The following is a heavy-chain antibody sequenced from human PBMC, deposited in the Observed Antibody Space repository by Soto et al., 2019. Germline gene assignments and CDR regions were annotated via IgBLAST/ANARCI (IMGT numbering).Heavy chain of an antibody. CDR3: ARAMVHYYYYGMDV. CDR2: IYYSGST. J-gene: IGHJ6*02. V-gene: IGHV4-39*01. Sequence: QLQLQESGPGLVKPSETLSLTCTVSGGSISSSSYYWGWIRQPPGKGLEWIGSIYYSGSTYYNPSLKSRVTISVDTSKNQFSLKLSSVTAADTAVYYCARAMVHYYYYGMDVWGQGTTVIVSS. CDR1: GGSISSSSYY. D-gene: IGHD2-8*01.